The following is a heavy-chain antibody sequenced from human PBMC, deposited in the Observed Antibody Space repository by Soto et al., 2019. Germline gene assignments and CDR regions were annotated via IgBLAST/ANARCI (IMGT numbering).Heavy chain of an antibody. CDR2: ISAYNGNT. Sequence: ASVKVSCKASGYTFTSYGISWVRQAPGQGLEWMGWISAYNGNTNYAQKLQGRVTMTTDTSTSTAYMELRSLRSDDTAVYYCARGGAGDPPVDFYYGMDVWGQGTTVTVSS. CDR3: ARGGAGDPPVDFYYGMDV. CDR1: GYTFTSYG. J-gene: IGHJ6*02. V-gene: IGHV1-18*01. D-gene: IGHD2-21*02.